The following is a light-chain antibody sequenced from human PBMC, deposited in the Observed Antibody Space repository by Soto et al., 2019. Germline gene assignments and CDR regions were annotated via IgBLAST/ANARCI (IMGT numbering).Light chain of an antibody. J-gene: IGKJ1*01. CDR2: AAS. V-gene: IGKV1-39*01. CDR1: QSISSW. CDR3: QQSYSTTWT. Sequence: DVQMTQSPSTLSASVGARVTITCRASQSISSWLAWYQQKPGKAPKLLIYAASSLQSGVPSRFSGSGSETDFTLTISSLQPEDFATYSCQQSYSTTWTFGQGTKVDIK.